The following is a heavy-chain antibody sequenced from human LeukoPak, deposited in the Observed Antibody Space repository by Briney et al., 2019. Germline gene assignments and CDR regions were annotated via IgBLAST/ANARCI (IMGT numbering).Heavy chain of an antibody. CDR1: GGSISSGGYS. V-gene: IGHV4-30-2*01. CDR3: ARVYRLRSSWYEVSNWFDP. J-gene: IGHJ5*02. D-gene: IGHD6-13*01. CDR2: IYHSGST. Sequence: SETLSLTCAVSGGSISSGGYSWSWIRQPPGKGLEWIGYIYHSGSTYYNPSLKSRVTISVDRSKNQFSLKLSSVTAADTAVYYCARVYRLRSSWYEVSNWFDPWGQGTLVTVSS.